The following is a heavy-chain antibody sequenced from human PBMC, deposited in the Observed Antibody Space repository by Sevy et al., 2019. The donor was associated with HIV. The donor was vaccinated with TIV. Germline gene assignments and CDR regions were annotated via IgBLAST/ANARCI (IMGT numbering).Heavy chain of an antibody. J-gene: IGHJ3*02. CDR3: ARDRNYYDSSGYYRGSGALDI. Sequence: GGSLRLSCAASGFTVSSNYMSWVRQAPGKGLEWVSVIYSGGSTYFPDSVKGRFTISRENSKNTLYLQMNSLRAEDTAVYYCARDRNYYDSSGYYRGSGALDIWGQGTMVTVSS. D-gene: IGHD3-22*01. CDR2: IYSGGST. CDR1: GFTVSSNY. V-gene: IGHV3-53*01.